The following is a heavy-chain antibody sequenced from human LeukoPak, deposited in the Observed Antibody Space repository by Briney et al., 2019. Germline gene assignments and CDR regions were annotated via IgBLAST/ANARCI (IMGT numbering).Heavy chain of an antibody. V-gene: IGHV3-48*02. CDR2: IDGSGDTI. CDR3: SRRFDC. CDR1: GFTFSDYS. J-gene: IGHJ4*02. Sequence: GGSLRLSCAASGFTFSDYSMNWVRQAPGKGLEWVSYIDGSGDTIYYADCVKGRLTISRDNAKNSLDLQMNSLRDEDTAVYYCSRRFDCWGQGTLVTVSS.